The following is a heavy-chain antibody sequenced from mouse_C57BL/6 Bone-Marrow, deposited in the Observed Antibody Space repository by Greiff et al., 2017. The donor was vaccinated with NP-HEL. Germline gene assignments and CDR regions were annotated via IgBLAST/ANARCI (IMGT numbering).Heavy chain of an antibody. CDR3: APRSLYGNYSYAMDY. CDR1: GFNIKNTY. J-gene: IGHJ4*01. CDR2: IDPANGNT. V-gene: IGHV14-3*01. Sequence: EVQRVESVAELVRPGASVKLSCTASGFNIKNTYMHWVKQRPEQGLEWIGRIDPANGNTKYAPKFQGKAPITADTSSNTAYLQLSSLTSEDTAIYYCAPRSLYGNYSYAMDYWGQGTSVTVSS. D-gene: IGHD2-10*02.